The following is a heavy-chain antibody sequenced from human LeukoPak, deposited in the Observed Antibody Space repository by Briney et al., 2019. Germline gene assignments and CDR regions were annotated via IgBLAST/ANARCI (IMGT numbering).Heavy chain of an antibody. J-gene: IGHJ5*02. D-gene: IGHD1-14*01. CDR1: GYTLSELS. V-gene: IGHV1-24*01. Sequence: ASVKVSCKVSGYTLSELSMNWVRQAPGQGLEWMGGFDPEDGETIYAQKFLGRVTMTEDTSTDTAYMELSSLRSEDTAVYYCAKPTHVRGGPWFDPWGQGTLVTVSS. CDR2: FDPEDGET. CDR3: AKPTHVRGGPWFDP.